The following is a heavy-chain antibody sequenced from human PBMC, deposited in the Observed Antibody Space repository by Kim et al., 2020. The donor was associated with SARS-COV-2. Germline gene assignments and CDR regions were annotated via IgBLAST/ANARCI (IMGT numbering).Heavy chain of an antibody. Sequence: PTLKSRVTISVDTSKNQFSLKLSSVTAADTAVYYCARVGSMGAAAVLFDYWGQGTLVTVSS. D-gene: IGHD6-13*01. J-gene: IGHJ4*02. V-gene: IGHV4-34*01. CDR3: ARVGSMGAAAVLFDY.